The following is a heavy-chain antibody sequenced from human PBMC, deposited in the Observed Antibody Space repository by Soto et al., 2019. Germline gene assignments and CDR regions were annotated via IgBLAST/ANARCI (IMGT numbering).Heavy chain of an antibody. J-gene: IGHJ5*02. V-gene: IGHV1-8*01. D-gene: IGHD6-6*01. CDR2: MNTNTNTT. CDR3: AREVVETSSLWLDP. CDR1: VYSFTNND. Sequence: ASVKVSCKASVYSFTNNDINWVRQAPGQGLEWIGGMNTNTNTTDSAEVFEGRVSLTWDTSISTAYMQLNSLKIDDTAVYYCAREVVETSSLWLDPWGQGTLVTVSS.